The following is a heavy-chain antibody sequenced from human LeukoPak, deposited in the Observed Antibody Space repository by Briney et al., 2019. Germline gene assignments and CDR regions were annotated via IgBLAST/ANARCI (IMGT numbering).Heavy chain of an antibody. CDR1: GFTFDEYT. D-gene: IGHD5-24*01. V-gene: IGHV3-43*01. Sequence: PGGSLRLSCVASGFTFDEYTMHWVRHAPGKGLEWVSLISWDGDRKYYADSVKGRFTISRDNSKNSLYLQMNSLRTEDTALYYCAKDRSRRNGYKLEGVHYWGQGTLVTVSS. J-gene: IGHJ4*02. CDR2: ISWDGDRK. CDR3: AKDRSRRNGYKLEGVHY.